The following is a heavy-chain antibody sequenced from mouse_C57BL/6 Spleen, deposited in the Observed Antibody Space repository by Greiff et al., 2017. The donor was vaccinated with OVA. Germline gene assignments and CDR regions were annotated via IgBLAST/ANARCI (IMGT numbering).Heavy chain of an antibody. CDR3: ARSREGLRRYFDV. Sequence: QVQLQQPGAELVRPGSSVKLSCKASGYTFTSYWMHWVKQRPIQGLEWIGNIDPSDSETHYNQKFKDKATLTVDKSSSTAYMQLSSLTSEDSAVYYCARSREGLRRYFDVWGTGTTVTVSS. CDR2: IDPSDSET. D-gene: IGHD2-2*01. V-gene: IGHV1-52*01. CDR1: GYTFTSYW. J-gene: IGHJ1*03.